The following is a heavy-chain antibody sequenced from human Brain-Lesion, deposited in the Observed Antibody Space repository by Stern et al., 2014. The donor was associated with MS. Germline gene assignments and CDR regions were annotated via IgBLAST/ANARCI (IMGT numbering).Heavy chain of an antibody. V-gene: IGHV3-74*02. J-gene: IGHJ5*01. CDR2: VNNDGRRT. CDR3: ARGERWFDS. D-gene: IGHD3-10*01. CDR1: GVTFRNYC. Sequence: VQLVQSGGGLVQPGGSLRLSCAASGVTFRNYCIHWVRQAPGQGLVAVCRVNNDGRRTSYADSVKGRFTMSRDNAKNTLYLQMNSLRVEDTAIYYCARGERWFDSWGQGTLVTVSS.